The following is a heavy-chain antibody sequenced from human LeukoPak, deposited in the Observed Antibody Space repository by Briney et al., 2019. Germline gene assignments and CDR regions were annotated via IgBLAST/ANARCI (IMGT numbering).Heavy chain of an antibody. CDR2: IKLDGSEK. V-gene: IGHV3-7*01. CDR1: GFTLSNYW. D-gene: IGHD1-26*01. Sequence: GGSPRLSCAASGFTLSNYWISWVRQAPGKGLEWVANIKLDGSEKYYMNSVKGRFTISRDNAKNSLSLQMSSLRAEDTAVYYCARETRGSYVPGLDSWGQGTLVTVSS. J-gene: IGHJ4*02. CDR3: ARETRGSYVPGLDS.